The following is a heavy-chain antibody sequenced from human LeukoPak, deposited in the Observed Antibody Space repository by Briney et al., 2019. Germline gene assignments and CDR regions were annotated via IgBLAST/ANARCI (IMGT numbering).Heavy chain of an antibody. CDR2: IHYTGST. V-gene: IGHV4-31*03. J-gene: IGHJ6*02. D-gene: IGHD2-2*01. Sequence: SETLSLTCTVSGASLSSGGYYWSWICQHPGKGLEWIGYIHYTGSTYNNPSLKGRATISRDTSKNQFSLKLSSVTAADTAVYYCARDVPKKAPYGVDVWGPGTTVIVSS. CDR3: ARDVPKKAPYGVDV. CDR1: GASLSSGGYY.